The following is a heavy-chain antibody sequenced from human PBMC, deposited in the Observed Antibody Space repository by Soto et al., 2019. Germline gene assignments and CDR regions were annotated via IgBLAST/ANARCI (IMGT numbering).Heavy chain of an antibody. CDR3: GGGYYFGDY. CDR1: GFTFSSYG. J-gene: IGHJ4*02. V-gene: IGHV3-30*03. D-gene: IGHD3-10*01. Sequence: QVQLVESGGGVVQPGRSLRLSRAASGFTFSSYGMHWVRQAPGKGLEWVATISYDGSNKYYADSVKGRFTISRDNSKNTLYVQMNNLSADDTAVYYCGGGYYFGDYWGQGTLVTVSS. CDR2: ISYDGSNK.